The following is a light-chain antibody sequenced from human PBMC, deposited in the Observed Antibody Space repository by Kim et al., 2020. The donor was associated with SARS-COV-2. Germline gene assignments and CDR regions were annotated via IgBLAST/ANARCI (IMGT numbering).Light chain of an antibody. V-gene: IGKV3-15*01. Sequence: EIVMTQSPANLSVSPGERATLSCRASQNVNKNLAWYQQEPGQPPRLLIYGASTRATGVPVRFSGGGSGREFTLTISSLQSGDFALYYCQQYNNWPGTFCQGTKVDI. CDR2: GAS. CDR3: QQYNNWPGT. CDR1: QNVNKN. J-gene: IGKJ1*01.